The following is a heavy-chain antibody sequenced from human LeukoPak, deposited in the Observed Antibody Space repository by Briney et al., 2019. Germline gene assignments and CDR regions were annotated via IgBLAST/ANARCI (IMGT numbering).Heavy chain of an antibody. V-gene: IGHV4-34*01. CDR2: INHSGST. Sequence: PSETLSLTCAVYGGSFSGYYWSWIRQPPGKGLEWIGEINHSGSTNYNPSLKSRVTISVDTSKNQFSLKLSSVTAADTAVYYCARATVTTKEYYFDYWGQGTLVTVSS. J-gene: IGHJ4*02. D-gene: IGHD4-17*01. CDR3: ARATVTTKEYYFDY. CDR1: GGSFSGYY.